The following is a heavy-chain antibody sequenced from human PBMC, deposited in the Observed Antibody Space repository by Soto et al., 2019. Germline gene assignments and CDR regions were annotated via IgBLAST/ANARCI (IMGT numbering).Heavy chain of an antibody. V-gene: IGHV4-59*01. D-gene: IGHD4-17*01. Sequence: PSETLSLTCPVSGGSISSYYLSWIRQPPGKGLEWIGYIYYSGSTNYNPSLKSRVTISVDTSKNQFSLKLSSVTAADTAVYYCARAPDYDAFDIWGQGTMVTVSS. J-gene: IGHJ3*02. CDR2: IYYSGST. CDR3: ARAPDYDAFDI. CDR1: GGSISSYY.